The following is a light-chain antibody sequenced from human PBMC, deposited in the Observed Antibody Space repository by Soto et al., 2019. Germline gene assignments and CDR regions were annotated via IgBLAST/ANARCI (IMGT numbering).Light chain of an antibody. CDR3: QQYNTYLS. CDR2: HAS. CDR1: QSISGW. J-gene: IGKJ1*01. V-gene: IGKV1-5*01. Sequence: DIQMTQSPSTLSASVGNRVTISCRASQSISGWLAWYQQKPGRAPTLLIYHASTLESGVPSRFSGSGSGTEFTLTISSLQPDDVATYYCQQYNTYLSCGQGTKGDIK.